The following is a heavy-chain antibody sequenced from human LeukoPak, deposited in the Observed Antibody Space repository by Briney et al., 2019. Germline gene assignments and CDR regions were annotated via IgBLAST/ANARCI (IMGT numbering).Heavy chain of an antibody. CDR2: IYYSGST. J-gene: IGHJ4*02. D-gene: IGHD6-19*01. V-gene: IGHV4-59*01. CDR1: GGSISSYD. Sequence: PSETLSLTCTVSGGSISSYDWSWIRQPAGKGLEWIGYIYYSGSTNYNPSLKSRVTISVDTSKNQFSLKLSSVTAADTAVYYCARVCSGWWSDYWGQGTLVTVSS. CDR3: ARVCSGWWSDY.